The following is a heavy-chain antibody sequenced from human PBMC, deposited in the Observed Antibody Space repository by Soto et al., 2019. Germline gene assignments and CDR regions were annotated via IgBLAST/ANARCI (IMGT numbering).Heavy chain of an antibody. V-gene: IGHV1-3*01. D-gene: IGHD3-9*01. Sequence: QVQLVQSGAEVKKPGASVKVSCKASGYTFTSYAMHWVRQAPGQRLEWMGWVNAGNGNTKYSQKFQGRVTITRDTSASTAYMELSSLRSEDTAVYYCARDLILRYFDWLAPYYMEVWGKGTTVTVSS. CDR2: VNAGNGNT. J-gene: IGHJ6*03. CDR3: ARDLILRYFDWLAPYYMEV. CDR1: GYTFTSYA.